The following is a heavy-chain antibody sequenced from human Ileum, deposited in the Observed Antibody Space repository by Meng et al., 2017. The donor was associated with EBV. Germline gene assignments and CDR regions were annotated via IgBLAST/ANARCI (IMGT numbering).Heavy chain of an antibody. CDR3: ARSSPIVRGLDY. V-gene: IGHV4-4*02. D-gene: IGHD3-10*01. J-gene: IGHJ4*02. Sequence: QEQLQGSGPGLVKASGPLSLTCAVSVASVSGSDWWSWVRQPPGKGLEWIGEVYHDGATNYHPSLKSRVTISLDKSKNEVNLHLNSLTAADTAVYFCARSSPIVRGLDYWGQGTLVTVSS. CDR1: VASVSGSDW. CDR2: VYHDGAT.